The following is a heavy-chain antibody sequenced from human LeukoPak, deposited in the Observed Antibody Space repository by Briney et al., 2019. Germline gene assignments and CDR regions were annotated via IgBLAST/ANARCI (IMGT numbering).Heavy chain of an antibody. CDR2: INSDGSRT. CDR1: GFTFSSYE. D-gene: IGHD2-21*02. J-gene: IGHJ4*02. V-gene: IGHV3-74*01. Sequence: PGGSLRLSCAASGFTFSSYELNWVRLAPGKGLVWVSRINSDGSRTGYADSVKGRFTISRDNAKNTLYLQMNSLRAEDTAIYYCARELPREVTLDYWGQGTLVTVSS. CDR3: ARELPREVTLDY.